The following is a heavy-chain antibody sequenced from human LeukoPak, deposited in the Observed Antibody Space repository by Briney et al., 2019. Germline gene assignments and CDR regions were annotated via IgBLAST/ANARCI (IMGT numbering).Heavy chain of an antibody. D-gene: IGHD3-22*01. CDR2: IIPIFGIA. CDR3: ARDSYDSSGYYPAESDY. Sequence: ASVKVSCKASGGTFSSYAISWVRQAPGQGLEWMGRIIPIFGIANNAQKFQGRVTITADKSTSTAYMELSSLRSEDTAVYYCARDSYDSSGYYPAESDYWGQGTLVTVSS. J-gene: IGHJ4*02. CDR1: GGTFSSYA. V-gene: IGHV1-69*04.